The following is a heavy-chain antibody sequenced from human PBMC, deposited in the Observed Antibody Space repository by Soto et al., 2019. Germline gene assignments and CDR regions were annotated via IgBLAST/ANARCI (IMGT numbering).Heavy chain of an antibody. CDR3: AKDPQSTVTTSDY. D-gene: IGHD4-4*01. Sequence: QPGGSLRLSCAASGFTFSSYGMHWVRQTPGKGLEWVAVISYDGSNKYYADSVKGRFTISRDNSKNTLYLQMNSLRAEDTAVYYCAKDPQSTVTTSDYWGQGTLVTVSS. CDR2: ISYDGSNK. CDR1: GFTFSSYG. J-gene: IGHJ4*02. V-gene: IGHV3-30*18.